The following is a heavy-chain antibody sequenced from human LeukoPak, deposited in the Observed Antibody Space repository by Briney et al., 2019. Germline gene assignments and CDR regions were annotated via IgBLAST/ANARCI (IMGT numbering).Heavy chain of an antibody. Sequence: ASVKVSCKTSGYTFSNFGINWVRQAPGQGLEWMGWISGNNDNPNYGQKFQGRFTVTTDSSTSTAYMELRNLRFDDAAVYYCARDGTSTDDYWGQGTLVTVSS. CDR2: ISGNNDNP. V-gene: IGHV1-18*01. J-gene: IGHJ4*02. CDR3: ARDGTSTDDY. CDR1: GYTFSNFG. D-gene: IGHD2-2*01.